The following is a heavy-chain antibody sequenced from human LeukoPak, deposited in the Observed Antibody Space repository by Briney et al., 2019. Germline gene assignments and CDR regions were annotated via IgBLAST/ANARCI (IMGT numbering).Heavy chain of an antibody. V-gene: IGHV4-34*01. CDR2: INHSGST. J-gene: IGHJ3*02. Sequence: SETLSLTCAVYGGSFSGYYWSWIRQPPGKGLEWIGEINHSGSTNYNPYLKSRVTISVDTSKNQFSLKLSSVTAADTAVYYCARSQGAFDIWGQGTMVTVSS. CDR1: GGSFSGYY. CDR3: ARSQGAFDI.